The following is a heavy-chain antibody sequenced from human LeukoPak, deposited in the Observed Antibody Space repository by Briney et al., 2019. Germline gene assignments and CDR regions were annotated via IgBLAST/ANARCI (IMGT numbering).Heavy chain of an antibody. CDR1: GFTFSGYD. CDR2: IRYDGSNK. CDR3: AKELSETATSDH. J-gene: IGHJ4*02. D-gene: IGHD1-1*01. Sequence: GGSLRLSCAASGFTFSGYDMNWVRQAPGKGLEWVAFIRYDGSNKYYTDSAKGRFTISRDNSKNTLFLQMNNLRTEDTAVYFCAKELSETATSDHWGQGTLVIVSS. V-gene: IGHV3-30*02.